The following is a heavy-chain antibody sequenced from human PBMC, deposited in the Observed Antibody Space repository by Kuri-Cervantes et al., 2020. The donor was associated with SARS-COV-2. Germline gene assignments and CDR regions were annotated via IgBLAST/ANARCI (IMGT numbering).Heavy chain of an antibody. D-gene: IGHD2-21*01. V-gene: IGHV3-21*01. CDR3: ARVAGEGPIYYYYMDV. CDR1: GFTFSSYS. Sequence: GESLKISCAASGFTFSSYSMNWVRQAQGKALEWVSSISGSGSYIYYADSVKGRFTISKESGENSLYLHMNSLRGDDTAVYYCARVAGEGPIYYYYMDVWGKGTTVTVSS. CDR2: ISGSGSYI. J-gene: IGHJ6*03.